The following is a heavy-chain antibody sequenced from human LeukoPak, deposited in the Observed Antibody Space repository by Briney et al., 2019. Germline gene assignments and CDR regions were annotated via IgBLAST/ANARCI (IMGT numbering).Heavy chain of an antibody. V-gene: IGHV3-7*03. CDR2: IKEDGSEK. D-gene: IGHD3-10*01. Sequence: PGGSLRLSCAASGSTLSSYWMSWVRQAPGKGLEWVANIKEDGSEKYYVDSVKGRFTISRDNAQNSVYLHMNSLTAEDTALYYCARDWVAGVPFDAFDIWGQGTMVSVSS. CDR1: GSTLSSYW. CDR3: ARDWVAGVPFDAFDI. J-gene: IGHJ3*02.